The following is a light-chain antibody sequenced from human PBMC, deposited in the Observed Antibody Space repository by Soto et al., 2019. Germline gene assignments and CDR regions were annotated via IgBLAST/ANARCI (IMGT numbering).Light chain of an antibody. J-gene: IGKJ1*01. CDR1: QSVSGN. CDR2: GAS. Sequence: EIVMTQSPATLSVSPGERATLSCRASQSVSGNLAWYQQKPGQAPRLLIYGASTRATGIPARFSGSGSGTEFTLTISSLQSQDFAVYYCQQYNNWPPVTFGQGTKVEIK. V-gene: IGKV3-15*01. CDR3: QQYNNWPPVT.